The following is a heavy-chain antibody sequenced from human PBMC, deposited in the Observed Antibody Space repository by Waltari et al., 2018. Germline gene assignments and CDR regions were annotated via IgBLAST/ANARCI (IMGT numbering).Heavy chain of an antibody. J-gene: IGHJ4*02. CDR3: ARVYLYYDFWSGYYTPSPVDY. CDR1: GFTFSSYE. CDR2: ISSSGSTI. D-gene: IGHD3-3*01. Sequence: EVQLVESGGGLVQPGGSLRLSCAASGFTFSSYEMNWVRQAPGKGPGWVSYISSSGSTIYYAESVKSRFTISRDNAKNSLYLQMNSLRAGDTAVYYCARVYLYYDFWSGYYTPSPVDYWGQGTLVTVSS. V-gene: IGHV3-48*03.